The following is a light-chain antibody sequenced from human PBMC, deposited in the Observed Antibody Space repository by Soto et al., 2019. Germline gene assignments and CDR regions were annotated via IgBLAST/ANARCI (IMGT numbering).Light chain of an antibody. CDR3: SSYTSSSTYVV. CDR1: SSDVGGYNY. CDR2: DVS. Sequence: QSALTQPSSVSGSPGQSITISCTVTSSDVGGYNYVSWYQPHPGQAPKLMIYDVSNRPSGVSNRFSGSKSGNTAALTISVLQAEDEADYDCSSYTSSSTYVVFGGGTKVTVL. V-gene: IGLV2-14*01. J-gene: IGLJ2*01.